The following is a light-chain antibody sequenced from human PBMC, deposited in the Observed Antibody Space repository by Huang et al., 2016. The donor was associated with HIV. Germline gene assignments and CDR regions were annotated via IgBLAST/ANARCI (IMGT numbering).Light chain of an antibody. V-gene: IGKV1-39*01. J-gene: IGKJ3*01. Sequence: DIQMTQSPSSLSASVGDRVTITCRASQSISSYLNWYQQKPGKAPKLLIYAASSLQSGVPSRFSGSGSGTEFTLTSSSLQPEDFATDYCQQSYSTPGTFGPGTKVDIK. CDR3: QQSYSTPGT. CDR1: QSISSY. CDR2: AAS.